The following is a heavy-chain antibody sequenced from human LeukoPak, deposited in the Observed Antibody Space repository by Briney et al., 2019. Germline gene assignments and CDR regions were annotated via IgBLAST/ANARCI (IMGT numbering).Heavy chain of an antibody. Sequence: SETLSLTCTVSGGSISGYYWSWIRQPAGKGLEWIGRIYTSGNTNYNPSLESRVTMSVDKSKNQSSLRLSSVTAADTAVYYCATASPPKDAHYYYYMDVWGKGTSVTVSS. CDR2: IYTSGNT. D-gene: IGHD2-15*01. CDR1: GGSISGYY. CDR3: ATASPPKDAHYYYYMDV. J-gene: IGHJ6*03. V-gene: IGHV4-4*07.